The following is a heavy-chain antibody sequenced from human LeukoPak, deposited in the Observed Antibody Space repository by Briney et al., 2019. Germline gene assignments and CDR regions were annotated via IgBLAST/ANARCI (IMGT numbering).Heavy chain of an antibody. CDR1: GGTFSKQT. CDR2: VIPIVDTT. Sequence: SVKVSGKASGGTFSKQTVIWVRQAPGKGLEWMGRVIPIVDTTNYAQRFQGRVTMTTDTSTSTAYMELRSLRSDDTAVYYCARGSSWRAVADFDYWGQGTLVTVSS. J-gene: IGHJ4*02. D-gene: IGHD6-19*01. CDR3: ARGSSWRAVADFDY. V-gene: IGHV1-69*08.